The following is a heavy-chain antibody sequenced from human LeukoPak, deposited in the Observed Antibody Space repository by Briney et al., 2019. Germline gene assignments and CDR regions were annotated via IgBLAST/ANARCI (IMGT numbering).Heavy chain of an antibody. J-gene: IGHJ6*02. V-gene: IGHV3-30-3*01. Sequence: GGSLRLSCAASGFTFSSYAMHWVRQAPGKGLEWVAVISYDGSNKYYADSVKGRFTISRDNSKNTLYLQMNSLRAEDTAVYYCATAKKYCSSTSCYGWAYDYYYGMDVWGQGTTVTVSS. D-gene: IGHD2-2*01. CDR3: ATAKKYCSSTSCYGWAYDYYYGMDV. CDR2: ISYDGSNK. CDR1: GFTFSSYA.